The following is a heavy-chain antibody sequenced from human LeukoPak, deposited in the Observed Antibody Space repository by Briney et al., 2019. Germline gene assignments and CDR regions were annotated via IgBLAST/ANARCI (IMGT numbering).Heavy chain of an antibody. CDR2: IIPIFGTA. CDR3: ARDMAGYCSGGSCYGSVGYYYYGMDV. J-gene: IGHJ6*02. CDR1: GGTFSRYA. Sequence: GASVKVSCKASGGTFSRYAISWVRQAPGQGLEWMGGIIPIFGTANYALKFQGRVTITADESTSTAYMELSSLRSEDTAVYYCARDMAGYCSGGSCYGSVGYYYYGMDVWGQGTTVTVSS. D-gene: IGHD2-15*01. V-gene: IGHV1-69*13.